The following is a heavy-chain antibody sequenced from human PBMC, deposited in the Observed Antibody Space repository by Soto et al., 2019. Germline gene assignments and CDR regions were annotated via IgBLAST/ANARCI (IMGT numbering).Heavy chain of an antibody. CDR1: GYNFAGYW. D-gene: IGHD3-3*01. V-gene: IGHV5-51*01. CDR3: ARGGVSTRTFDY. CDR2: IYPSDSAT. Sequence: GESLKISCKGSGYNFAGYWIASVRQMPGKGLELMGIIYPSDSATRYRPAFQGQVTISADKSISSAYLQWSSLRASDTAMYYGARGGVSTRTFDYWGQGTPVTISS. J-gene: IGHJ4*02.